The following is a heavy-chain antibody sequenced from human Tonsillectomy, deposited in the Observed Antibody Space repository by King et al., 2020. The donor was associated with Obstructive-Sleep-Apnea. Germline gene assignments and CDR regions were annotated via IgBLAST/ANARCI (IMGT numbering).Heavy chain of an antibody. V-gene: IGHV3-30*04. Sequence: QLVQSGGGVVQPGRSLRLSCAASGFTFSSYAMHWVRQAPGKGLEWVAVISYDGSKKYHADSVKGRFTISRDNSKNTLSLQMNSLRVEDTGVYYYARPNYGDYVDYYYYGMDVWGQGTTVTVSS. CDR1: GFTFSSYA. D-gene: IGHD4-17*01. CDR3: ARPNYGDYVDYYYYGMDV. J-gene: IGHJ6*02. CDR2: ISYDGSKK.